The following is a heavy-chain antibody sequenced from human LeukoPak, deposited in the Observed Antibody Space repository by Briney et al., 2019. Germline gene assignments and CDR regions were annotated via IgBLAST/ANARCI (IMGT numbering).Heavy chain of an antibody. J-gene: IGHJ4*02. D-gene: IGHD3-16*01. Sequence: GGSLRLSCAASRFTFSGYGMHWVRQAPGKGLEWVAFISYDGSNQYYADSVKGRFTISRDNSKNALYLQMNRLGPEDTALYYRVKDTLLTGDTWGQGTLVTGSS. CDR2: ISYDGSNQ. CDR3: VKDTLLTGDT. V-gene: IGHV3-30*02. CDR1: RFTFSGYG.